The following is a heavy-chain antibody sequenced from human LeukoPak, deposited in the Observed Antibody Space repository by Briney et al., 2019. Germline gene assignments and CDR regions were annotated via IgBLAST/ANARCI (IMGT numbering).Heavy chain of an antibody. CDR1: GFTFSSYS. CDR2: ISSSSSTI. CDR3: ARDKRRREPRAFDI. D-gene: IGHD1-26*01. V-gene: IGHV3-48*01. J-gene: IGHJ3*02. Sequence: GGSLRLSCAASGFTFSSYSMNWVRQAPGKGLEWVSYISSSSSTINYADSVKGRFTISRVNAKNSLYLQMNSLRAEDTAVYYCARDKRRREPRAFDIWGQGTMVTVSS.